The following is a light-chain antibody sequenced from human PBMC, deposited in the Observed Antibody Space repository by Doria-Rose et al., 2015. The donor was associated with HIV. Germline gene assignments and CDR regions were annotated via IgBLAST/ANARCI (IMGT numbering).Light chain of an antibody. J-gene: IGKJ3*01. Sequence: DIRVTQSPESLGMSLGERANLNCKSNQRLLSTSKKYLAWYQQKPGQPPTFLTYWASTRQSGVPARFSGSGSGTDFTLTISSLEAEDVAVYYCQQYYDTPSFGPGTTVDIK. CDR3: QQYYDTPS. V-gene: IGKV4-1*01. CDR1: QRLLSTSKKY. CDR2: WAS.